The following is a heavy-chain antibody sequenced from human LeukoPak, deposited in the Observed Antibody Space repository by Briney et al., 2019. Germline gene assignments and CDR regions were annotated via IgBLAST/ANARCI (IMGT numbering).Heavy chain of an antibody. CDR3: ARADCSGGSCYDADTYYYYYYMDV. CDR1: GFTFSSYS. D-gene: IGHD2-15*01. J-gene: IGHJ6*03. CDR2: ISSSSSYI. Sequence: PGGSLRLSCAASGFTFSSYSMNWVRQAPGKGLEWVSSISSSSSYIYYADSVKGRFTISRDNAKNSLYLQMNSLRAEDTAVYYCARADCSGGSCYDADTYYYYYYMDVWGKGTTVTVSS. V-gene: IGHV3-21*01.